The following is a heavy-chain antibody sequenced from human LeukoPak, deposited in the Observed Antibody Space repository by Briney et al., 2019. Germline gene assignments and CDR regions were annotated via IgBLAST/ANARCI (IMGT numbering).Heavy chain of an antibody. V-gene: IGHV3-21*01. CDR3: ARSAGMVSGYYFDY. Sequence: GGSLRLSCAASGFTFSSFGMNWVRQVPGKGLEWVSSISTRSSYIYYADSMKGRFTISRDNTKNSLYLQMNSLRAEDTAVYYCARSAGMVSGYYFDYWGQGSLVTVSS. D-gene: IGHD5-18*01. J-gene: IGHJ4*02. CDR2: ISTRSSYI. CDR1: GFTFSSFG.